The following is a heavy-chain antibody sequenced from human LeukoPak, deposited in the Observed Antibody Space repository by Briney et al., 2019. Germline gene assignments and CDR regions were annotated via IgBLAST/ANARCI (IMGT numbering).Heavy chain of an antibody. D-gene: IGHD3-16*02. V-gene: IGHV3-23*01. Sequence: GGSLRLSCAASGFTFSSYAMSWVRQAPGKGLEWVSAISGSGGSTYYADSVKGRFTISRDNSKNTLYLQMNSLRAEDTAVYYCAIDVRAAPGYRSEISDYWGQGTLVTVSS. CDR2: ISGSGGST. CDR1: GFTFSSYA. CDR3: AIDVRAAPGYRSEISDY. J-gene: IGHJ4*02.